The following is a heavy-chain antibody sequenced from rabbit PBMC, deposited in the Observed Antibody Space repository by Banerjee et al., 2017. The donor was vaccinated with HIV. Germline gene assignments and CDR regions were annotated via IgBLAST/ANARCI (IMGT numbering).Heavy chain of an antibody. D-gene: IGHD4-1*01. CDR3: ARDPYVTENTDQWNL. Sequence: QSLEESGGDLVKPGASLTLTCTASGFDFSSYYMSWVRQAPGKGLEWIACIYVGSSGTTKYASWAKGRFTISKTSSTTVTLQMTSLTAADTATYFCARDPYVTENTDQWNLWGQGTLVTVS. CDR1: GFDFSSYY. CDR2: IYVGSSGTT. J-gene: IGHJ4*01. V-gene: IGHV1S40*01.